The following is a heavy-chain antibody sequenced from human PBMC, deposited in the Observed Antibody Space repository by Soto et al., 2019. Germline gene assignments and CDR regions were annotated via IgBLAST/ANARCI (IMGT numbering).Heavy chain of an antibody. CDR3: ARHPPQWSDNPFYYYRFDF. D-gene: IGHD3-16*01. Sequence: GESLKISCKASGYAFTDSWIGWVRQTPGKGLEWMGIIFPGDSDTRYNPSFEGQVTISVDNSVSTAYLRWKSLKASDTATYFCARHPPQWSDNPFYYYRFDFWGPGTLVTVSA. CDR2: IFPGDSDT. V-gene: IGHV5-51*01. CDR1: GYAFTDSW. J-gene: IGHJ4*02.